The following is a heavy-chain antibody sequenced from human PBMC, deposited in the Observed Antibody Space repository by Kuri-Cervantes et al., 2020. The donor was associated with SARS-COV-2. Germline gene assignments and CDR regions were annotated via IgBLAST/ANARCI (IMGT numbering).Heavy chain of an antibody. CDR1: GGSISSYY. V-gene: IGHV4-39*07. CDR3: ARGGGGSSWYFDY. D-gene: IGHD6-13*01. J-gene: IGHJ4*02. CDR2: IYYSGST. Sequence: ESLKISCTVSGGSISSYYWSWIRQPPGKGLEWIGSIYYSGSTYYNPSLKSRVTISVDTSKNQFSLKLSSVTAADTAVYYCARGGGGSSWYFDYWGQGTLVTVSS.